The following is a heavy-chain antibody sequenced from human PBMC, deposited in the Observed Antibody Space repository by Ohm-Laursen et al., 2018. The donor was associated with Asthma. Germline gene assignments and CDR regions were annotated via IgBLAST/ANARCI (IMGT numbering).Heavy chain of an antibody. Sequence: SLRLYCSASGFTFESYWMSWVRQAPGKGLEWVANTNEDGSEIYYVDSAKGRFTISRDNAKNSLYLQMNSLRAEDTAVYYCARDSDTRQTIGYYYGMDVWGPGTTVTVSS. D-gene: IGHD5-18*01. CDR2: TNEDGSEI. CDR1: GFTFESYW. V-gene: IGHV3-7*01. J-gene: IGHJ6*02. CDR3: ARDSDTRQTIGYYYGMDV.